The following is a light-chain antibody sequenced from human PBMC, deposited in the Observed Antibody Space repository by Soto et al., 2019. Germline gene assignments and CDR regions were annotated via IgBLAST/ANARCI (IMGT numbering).Light chain of an antibody. CDR2: WAS. CDR3: QQFYSSPRT. J-gene: IGKJ1*01. V-gene: IGKV4-1*01. Sequence: DIVMTQSPDSLSVSLGERATINCKSSQIVLYISNNKNYLAWYQQKPGQPPELLIYWASTRESGVPDRFSGSGSGTDFTLTISSLQAEDVAVYYCQQFYSSPRTFGQGTKVDIK. CDR1: QIVLYISNNKNY.